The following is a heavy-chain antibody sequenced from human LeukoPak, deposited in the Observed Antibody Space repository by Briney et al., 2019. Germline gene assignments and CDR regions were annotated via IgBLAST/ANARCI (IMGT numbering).Heavy chain of an antibody. CDR2: ISSSSSTI. V-gene: IGHV3-48*01. CDR3: ARDGYYYGVDV. CDR1: GFTFSSYA. J-gene: IGHJ6*02. Sequence: PGGSLRLACAASGFTFSSYAMSWVRQAPGKGREWLSYISSSSSTIYYADSVKGRFTIYRDKAKNSLYLQINSLRAEDTAVYYCARDGYYYGVDVWGQGTTVTVSS.